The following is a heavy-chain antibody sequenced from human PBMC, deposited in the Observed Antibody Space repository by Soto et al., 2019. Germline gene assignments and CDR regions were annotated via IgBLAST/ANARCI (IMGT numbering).Heavy chain of an antibody. Sequence: ASVKVSCKASGYTFTSYDINWVRQATGQGLEWMGWMNPNSGNTGYAQKFQGRVTMTRNTSISTAYMELSSLRSEDTAVYYCASALPILMVYATNWFDPWGQGTLVTVSS. CDR1: GYTFTSYD. CDR3: ASALPILMVYATNWFDP. V-gene: IGHV1-8*01. CDR2: MNPNSGNT. J-gene: IGHJ5*02. D-gene: IGHD2-8*01.